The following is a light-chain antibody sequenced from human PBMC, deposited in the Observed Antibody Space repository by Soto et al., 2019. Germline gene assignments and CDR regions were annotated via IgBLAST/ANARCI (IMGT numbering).Light chain of an antibody. Sequence: QPVLTQPPSVSGAPGQRVTISCTGSSSNIGAGYGVHWYQQLPGTAPKLLIYGNSNRPSGVPDRFSGSKSGTSASLAITGLQAEDEADYYCQSFDISLSGWVFGGGTKVTVL. CDR2: GNS. V-gene: IGLV1-40*01. CDR3: QSFDISLSGWV. CDR1: SSNIGAGYG. J-gene: IGLJ3*02.